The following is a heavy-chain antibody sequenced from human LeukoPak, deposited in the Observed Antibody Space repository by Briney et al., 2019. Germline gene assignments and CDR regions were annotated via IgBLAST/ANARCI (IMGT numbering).Heavy chain of an antibody. CDR1: GFAFSTYW. V-gene: IGHV3-23*01. CDR2: ISGSGGST. J-gene: IGHJ3*02. D-gene: IGHD3-10*01. CDR3: ARDPSSGGI. Sequence: PGGSLRLSCAASGFAFSTYWMSWVRQAPGKGLEWVSAISGSGGSTYYADSVKGRFTISRDNSKNTLYLQMNSLRAEDTAVYYCARDPSSGGIWGPGTMVTVSS.